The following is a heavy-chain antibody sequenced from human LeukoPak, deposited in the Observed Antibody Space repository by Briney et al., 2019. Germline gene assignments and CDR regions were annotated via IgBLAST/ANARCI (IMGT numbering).Heavy chain of an antibody. CDR1: GGSFSGYY. D-gene: IGHD6-19*01. CDR3: ARGPFYSSGSKPFDY. Sequence: QPSETLSLTCAVYGGSFSGYYWSWIRQPPGKGLEWIGEINHSGSTNYNPSLKSRVTISVDTSKNQFSLKLSSVTAADTAVYYCARGPFYSSGSKPFDYWGQGTLVTVSS. V-gene: IGHV4-34*01. J-gene: IGHJ4*02. CDR2: INHSGST.